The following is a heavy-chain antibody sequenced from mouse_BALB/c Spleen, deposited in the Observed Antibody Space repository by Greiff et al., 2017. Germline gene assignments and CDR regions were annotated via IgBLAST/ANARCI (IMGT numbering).Heavy chain of an antibody. CDR1: GYTFTSYW. J-gene: IGHJ1*01. CDR3: TPGYNEGEALDV. V-gene: IGHV1-7*01. CDR2: INPSTGYT. D-gene: IGHD2-14*01. Sequence: QVQLKQSGAELAKPGASVKMSCKASGYTFTSYWMHWVKQRPGQGLDWIGYINPSTGYTEYNLKFKDKATLTADKSSSTAYMQLSSLTSEDSAVYYCTPGYNEGEALDVWGAGTTVTVSS.